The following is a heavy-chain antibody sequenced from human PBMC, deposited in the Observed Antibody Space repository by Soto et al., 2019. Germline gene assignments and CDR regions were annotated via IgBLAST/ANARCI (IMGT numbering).Heavy chain of an antibody. J-gene: IGHJ4*02. V-gene: IGHV4-30-4*01. D-gene: IGHD3-10*01. CDR3: ARRVSLPGNLDN. CDR2: IYYSGST. Sequence: SETLSLTCTVSGGSISSGDYYWSWIRQPPGKGLEWIGYIYYSGSTYYNPSLKSRVTISVDTSKNQFSLKLSSVTAADTAVYYCARRVSLPGNLDNWGQGTLVTVSS. CDR1: GGSISSGDYY.